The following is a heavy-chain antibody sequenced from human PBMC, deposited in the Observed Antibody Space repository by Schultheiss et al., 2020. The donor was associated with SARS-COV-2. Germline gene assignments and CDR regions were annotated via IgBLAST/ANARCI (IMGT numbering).Heavy chain of an antibody. J-gene: IGHJ4*02. Sequence: SQTLSLTCAVYGGSFSGYYWSWIRQPPGKGLEWIGEINHSGSTNYNPSLKSRVTISVDTSKNQFSLRLSSVTAEDSALYYCARLKYYGSGSFPDYWGQGTLVTVSS. CDR1: GGSFSGYY. CDR2: INHSGST. D-gene: IGHD3-10*01. CDR3: ARLKYYGSGSFPDY. V-gene: IGHV4-34*01.